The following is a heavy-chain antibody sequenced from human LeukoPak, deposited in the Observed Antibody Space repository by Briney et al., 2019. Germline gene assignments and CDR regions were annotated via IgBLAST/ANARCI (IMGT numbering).Heavy chain of an antibody. J-gene: IGHJ4*02. CDR3: AREGGYSSGWYYFDY. Sequence: GGSLRLSCAASGFTFSSYSMNWVRQAPGKGLEWVSYFSSSSSTIYYADSVKGRFTISRDNAKNSLYLQMNSLRAEDTAVYYCAREGGYSSGWYYFDYWGQGTLVTVSS. CDR1: GFTFSSYS. V-gene: IGHV3-48*01. D-gene: IGHD6-19*01. CDR2: FSSSSSTI.